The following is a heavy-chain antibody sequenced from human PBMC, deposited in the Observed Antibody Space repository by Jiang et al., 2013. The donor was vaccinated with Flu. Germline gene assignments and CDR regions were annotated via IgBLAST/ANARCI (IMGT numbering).Heavy chain of an antibody. CDR2: SGGA. J-gene: IGHJ6*02. CDR3: AVRSARGTDYGMDV. V-gene: IGHV1-2*02. Sequence: SGGADYVQKFQGRVTMTRDTSITTAYMELSRLTFDDTAVYYCAVRSARGTDYGMDVWGQGTTVTVSS.